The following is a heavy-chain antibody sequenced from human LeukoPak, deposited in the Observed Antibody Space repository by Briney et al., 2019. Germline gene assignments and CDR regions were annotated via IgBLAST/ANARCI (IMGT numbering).Heavy chain of an antibody. V-gene: IGHV3-7*01. J-gene: IGHJ4*02. CDR1: GFTFSSYW. CDR3: ARGFYGDYEVAFDY. CDR2: IKQDGSEK. D-gene: IGHD4-17*01. Sequence: GGSLRLSCAASGFTFSSYWMSWVRQAPGKGLEWVPNIKQDGSEKYYVDSVKGRFTISRDNAKNSLYLQMNSLRAEDTAVYYCARGFYGDYEVAFDYWGQGTLVTVSS.